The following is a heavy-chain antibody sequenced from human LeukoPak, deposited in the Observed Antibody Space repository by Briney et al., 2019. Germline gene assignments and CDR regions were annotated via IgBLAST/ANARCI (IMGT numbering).Heavy chain of an antibody. CDR2: INPHSGGT. V-gene: IGHV1-2*02. J-gene: IGHJ5*02. CDR1: GYTFTDYY. D-gene: IGHD3-22*01. Sequence: ASVKVSCKASGYTFTDYYLHWVRQTPGQGLEWMGWINPHSGGTKFAQKFQGRVTMTRGTSISTAYMELSRLRSDDTAVYFCARGAPVGIASIGVWFDRWGQGSLVTVST. CDR3: ARGAPVGIASIGVWFDR.